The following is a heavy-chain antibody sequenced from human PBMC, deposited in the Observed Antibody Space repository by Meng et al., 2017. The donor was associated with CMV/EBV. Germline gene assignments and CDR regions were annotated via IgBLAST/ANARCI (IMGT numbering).Heavy chain of an antibody. D-gene: IGHD2-21*01. CDR1: GFTFSSYA. CDR2: IKQDGSEK. CDR3: ASRAYCGGDCFDAFDI. Sequence: GESLKISCAASGFTFSSYAMSWVRQAPGKGLELVANIKQDGSEKYYVDSVKGRFTISRDNAKNSLYLQMNSLRAEDTAVYYCASRAYCGGDCFDAFDIWGQGTMVTVSS. V-gene: IGHV3-7*01. J-gene: IGHJ3*02.